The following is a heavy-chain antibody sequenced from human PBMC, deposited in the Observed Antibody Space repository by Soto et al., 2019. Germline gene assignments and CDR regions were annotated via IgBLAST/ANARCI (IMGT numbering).Heavy chain of an antibody. CDR1: VGSIGTYY. CDR2: IYYSGTT. D-gene: IGHD6-25*01. Sequence: SETRGFPCSFSVGSIGTYYWTWFRQSPGKGLEYMGNIYYSGTTNLNPALESRVTMSIVRAKKKVSLTLSSVTAADTAVYYCARTAGTLDNLWSGYGYDIWGPGTKVTVSS. CDR3: ARTAGTLDNLWSGYGYDI. J-gene: IGHJ3*02. V-gene: IGHV4-59*13.